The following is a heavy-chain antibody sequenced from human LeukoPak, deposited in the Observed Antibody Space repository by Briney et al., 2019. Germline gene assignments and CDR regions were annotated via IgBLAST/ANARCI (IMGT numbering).Heavy chain of an antibody. CDR3: ARGPIGDSSGYQYYYYYYGMDV. J-gene: IGHJ6*02. CDR1: GGSISGYY. Sequence: PSETLSLTCTVSGGSISGYYWSWLRQPPGKGLEWIAYIYYTGSTNYNPSLKSRVTISLDTSKNQFSLKLSSVTAADTAVYYCARGPIGDSSGYQYYYYYYGMDVWGQGTTVTVSS. CDR2: IYYTGST. D-gene: IGHD3-22*01. V-gene: IGHV4-59*12.